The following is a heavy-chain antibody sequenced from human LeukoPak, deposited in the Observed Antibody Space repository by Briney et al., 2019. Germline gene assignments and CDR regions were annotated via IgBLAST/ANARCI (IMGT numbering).Heavy chain of an antibody. V-gene: IGHV3-9*01. CDR3: AKDQASGSYYIFDY. D-gene: IGHD1-26*01. CDR1: GFTFNDYA. Sequence: GRSLRLSCAASGFTFNDYAMHWVRQAPGKGLEWVSGISWNSGSIGYADSVKGRFTISRDNAKNSLYLQMNSLRAEDTALYYCAKDQASGSYYIFDYWGQGTLFTVSS. CDR2: ISWNSGSI. J-gene: IGHJ4*02.